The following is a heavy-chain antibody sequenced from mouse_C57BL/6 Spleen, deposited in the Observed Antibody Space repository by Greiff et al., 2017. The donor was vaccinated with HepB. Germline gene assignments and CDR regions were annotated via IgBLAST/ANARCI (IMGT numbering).Heavy chain of an antibody. CDR3: TRDRRTTVVGAMDY. D-gene: IGHD1-1*01. J-gene: IGHJ4*01. Sequence: EVKLVESGEGLVKPGGSLKLSCAASGFTFSSYAMSWVRQTPEKRLEWVAYISSGGDYIYYADTVKGRFTISRDNARNTLYLQMSSLKSEDTAMYYCTRDRRTTVVGAMDYWGQGTSVTVSS. CDR2: ISSGGDYI. V-gene: IGHV5-9-1*02. CDR1: GFTFSSYA.